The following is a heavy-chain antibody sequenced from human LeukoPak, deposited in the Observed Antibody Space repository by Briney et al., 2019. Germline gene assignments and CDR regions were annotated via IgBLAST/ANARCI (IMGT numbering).Heavy chain of an antibody. CDR1: GITVSSSY. V-gene: IGHV3-66*01. D-gene: IGHD3-22*01. J-gene: IGHJ4*02. CDR3: ARSDAVVTGNFQPSIYTEVSVDY. Sequence: GGSERLSCAASGITVSSSYMSWVRQAPGKGLEWVSVIYSGGSTFYADSVKGRFTISRDNSKNTLYLQMNSLRAEDTAVYYCARSDAVVTGNFQPSIYTEVSVDYWGQGALV. CDR2: IYSGGST.